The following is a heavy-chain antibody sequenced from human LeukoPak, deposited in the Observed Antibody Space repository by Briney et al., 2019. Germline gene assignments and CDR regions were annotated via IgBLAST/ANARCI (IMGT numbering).Heavy chain of an antibody. D-gene: IGHD6-13*01. CDR3: ARWGAMIAAAEIDY. CDR2: IWYDGSNK. CDR1: GFTFSSYG. J-gene: IGHJ4*02. Sequence: GGSLRLSCAASGFTFSSYGMHWVRQAPGKGLEWVAVIWYDGSNKYYADSVKGRFTISRDNSKNTLYLQMNSLRAEDTAVYYCARWGAMIAAAEIDYWGQGTLVTVSS. V-gene: IGHV3-33*01.